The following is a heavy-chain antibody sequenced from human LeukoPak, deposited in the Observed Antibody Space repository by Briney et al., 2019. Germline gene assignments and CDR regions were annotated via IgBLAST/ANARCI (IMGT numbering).Heavy chain of an antibody. Sequence: ASVKVSCKASGYTFTSYAMHWVRQAPGQRLEWMGWINAGNGNTKYSQKFQGRVTITRDTSASTAYMELSSLRSEDTAVYYCARDGRITIFGVVHNWFGPWGQGTLVTVSS. CDR1: GYTFTSYA. V-gene: IGHV1-3*01. D-gene: IGHD3-3*01. CDR3: ARDGRITIFGVVHNWFGP. CDR2: INAGNGNT. J-gene: IGHJ5*02.